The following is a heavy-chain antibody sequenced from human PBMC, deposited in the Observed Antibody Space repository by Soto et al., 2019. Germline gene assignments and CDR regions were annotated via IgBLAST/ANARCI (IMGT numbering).Heavy chain of an antibody. Sequence: PSETLSLTCTVSGDSISSYYWSWIRQPPGKGLEWIGSIYYSGSANYNPSLKSRVTISVDTSKNQFSLKLSSVTAADTAVYYCARRQRITLVRGVTHHAFDIWGQGTMVTVSS. CDR2: IYYSGSA. J-gene: IGHJ3*02. V-gene: IGHV4-59*08. CDR3: ARRQRITLVRGVTHHAFDI. D-gene: IGHD3-10*01. CDR1: GDSISSYY.